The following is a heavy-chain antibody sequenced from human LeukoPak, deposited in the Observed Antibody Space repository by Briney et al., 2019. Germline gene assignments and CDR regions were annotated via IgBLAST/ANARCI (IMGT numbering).Heavy chain of an antibody. Sequence: PGGSLRLSCAAYGFTFNNHWMHWVRQPPGKGLVWISRINTDGRTTNYADSVKGRFTISRDNAKNTLYLQMNSLRAEDTAVYYCGRDANWNQIDYWGQGSLVTVSS. D-gene: IGHD1-20*01. CDR1: GFTFNNHW. CDR3: GRDANWNQIDY. J-gene: IGHJ4*02. V-gene: IGHV3-74*01. CDR2: INTDGRTT.